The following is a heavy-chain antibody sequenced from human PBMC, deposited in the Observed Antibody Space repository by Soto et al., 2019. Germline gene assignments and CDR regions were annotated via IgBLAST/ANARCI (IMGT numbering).Heavy chain of an antibody. V-gene: IGHV1-18*04. J-gene: IGHJ4*02. CDR2: ISAYNGNT. D-gene: IGHD3-22*01. Sequence: ASVKVSCKASGYTFTSYGISWVRQAPGQGLEWMGWISAYNGNTNYAQKLQGRVTMTTDTSTSTAYMELRSLRSDDTAAYYCARDTLYYDSSGYYVDYWGQGTLVTVSS. CDR1: GYTFTSYG. CDR3: ARDTLYYDSSGYYVDY.